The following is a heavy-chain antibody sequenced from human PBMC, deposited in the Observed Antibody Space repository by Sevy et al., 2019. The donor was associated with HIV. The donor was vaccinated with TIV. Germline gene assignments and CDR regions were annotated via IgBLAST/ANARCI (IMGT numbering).Heavy chain of an antibody. CDR2: IYFTGNT. Sequence: SETLSLTCSVSGGSISSYFWTWVRQSPGKGLEWIGNIYFTGNTDYSPSLKGRFTLSLDTSKRQFSLTLKSVTAADTAISFCARDSTTRRRVLDYWGQGTLVTVSS. CDR1: GGSISSYF. V-gene: IGHV4-59*01. J-gene: IGHJ4*02. D-gene: IGHD3-10*01. CDR3: ARDSTTRRRVLDY.